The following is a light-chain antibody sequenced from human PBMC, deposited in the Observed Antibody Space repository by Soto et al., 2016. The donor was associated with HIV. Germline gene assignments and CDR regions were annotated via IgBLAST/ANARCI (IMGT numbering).Light chain of an antibody. CDR3: QVWDNSRDHWV. V-gene: IGLV3-21*03. CDR1: NIGSKS. CDR2: GDS. J-gene: IGLJ3*02. Sequence: SYVLTQPPSVSVAPGKTARITCGGNNIGSKSVHWYQQKPGQAPVLVVYGDSDRPSGIPERFSGSNSENTATPTISRVEAGDEADYYCQVWDNSRDHWVFGGGTKLTVL.